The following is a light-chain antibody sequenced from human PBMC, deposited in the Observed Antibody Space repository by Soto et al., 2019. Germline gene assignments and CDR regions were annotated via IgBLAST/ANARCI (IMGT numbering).Light chain of an antibody. CDR1: QSISHW. V-gene: IGKV1-39*01. J-gene: IGKJ2*01. CDR2: DAS. Sequence: DIQMTQSPATLAASGGDSFTITCRASQSISHWLAWYQQKPGKAPKFLIYDASSLQSGVPSRFSGSGSGTDFTLTISSLQPEDFATYYCQQSYSTLMYTFGQGTKVDIK. CDR3: QQSYSTLMYT.